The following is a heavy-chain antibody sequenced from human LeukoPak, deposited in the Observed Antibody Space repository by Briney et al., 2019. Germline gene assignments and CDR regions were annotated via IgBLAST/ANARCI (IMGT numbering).Heavy chain of an antibody. CDR3: ARALDY. V-gene: IGHV4-59*01. CDR2: IYYSGST. CDR1: GGSISSYY. Sequence: SETLSLTCTVSGGSISSYYWSWIRQPPGKGLEWIGYIYYSGSTNYNPSLKSRVTISVDTSKNQFSLKLSSVTAADTAVYYCARALDYWGQGTLVTVSS. J-gene: IGHJ4*02.